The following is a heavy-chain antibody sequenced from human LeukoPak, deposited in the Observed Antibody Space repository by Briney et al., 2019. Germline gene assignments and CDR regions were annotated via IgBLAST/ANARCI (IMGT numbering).Heavy chain of an antibody. J-gene: IGHJ4*02. Sequence: ASVKVSCKASGYTFTSYYIHWVRQAPGQGLEWMGIINPSGGSTTYAQKFQGRLTMTSDTPTSTVYMELSSLRSEDTAVYYCARDLGYNYARFYYWGQGILVTVSS. CDR2: INPSGGST. CDR3: ARDLGYNYARFYY. D-gene: IGHD5-18*01. CDR1: GYTFTSYY. V-gene: IGHV1-46*01.